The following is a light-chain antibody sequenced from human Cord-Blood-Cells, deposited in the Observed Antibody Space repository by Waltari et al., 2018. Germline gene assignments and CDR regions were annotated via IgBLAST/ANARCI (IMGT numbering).Light chain of an antibody. CDR1: QSISSY. CDR3: QQSYSTPKT. CDR2: AAS. V-gene: IGKV1-39*01. Sequence: QITQSPSSLSASVGYIVTITCRASQSISSYLNWYQQKPGKAPTLLIYAASSLQSGVPSRFSGSGAGTDFTLTISRLQPEDFATYYCQQSYSTPKTFGQGTKVEIK. J-gene: IGKJ1*01.